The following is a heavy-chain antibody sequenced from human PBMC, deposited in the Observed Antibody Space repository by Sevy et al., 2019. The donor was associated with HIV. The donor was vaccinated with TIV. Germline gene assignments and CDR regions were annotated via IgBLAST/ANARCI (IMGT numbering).Heavy chain of an antibody. CDR3: AREGCTQPHDY. CDR2: FSFGCGRI. Sequence: GGSLRLSCAASGFTFAKYSMSWVRQAPGKGLEWVSIFSFGCGRINYADSVKGRFTISRDDSKNKLFLQMNSLRAEDTATYFCAREGCTQPHDYWGQGTLVTVSS. CDR1: GFTFAKYS. D-gene: IGHD2-8*01. J-gene: IGHJ4*02. V-gene: IGHV3-23*01.